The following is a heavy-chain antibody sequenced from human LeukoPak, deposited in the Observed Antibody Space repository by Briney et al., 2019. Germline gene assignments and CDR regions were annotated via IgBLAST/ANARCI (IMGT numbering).Heavy chain of an antibody. CDR3: ARGLYDFWSGYPPYFDY. CDR2: IYYSGST. CDR1: GGSISSGDYY. D-gene: IGHD3-3*01. Sequence: SQTLSLTCTVSGGSISSGDYYWSWIRQPPGKGLEWIGYIYYSGSTHYNPSLKSRVTISVDTSKNQFSLKLSSVTAADTAVYYCARGLYDFWSGYPPYFDYWGQGTLVTVSS. J-gene: IGHJ4*02. V-gene: IGHV4-30-4*08.